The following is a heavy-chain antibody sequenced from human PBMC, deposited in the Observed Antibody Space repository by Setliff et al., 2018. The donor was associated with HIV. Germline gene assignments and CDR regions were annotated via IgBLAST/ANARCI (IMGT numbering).Heavy chain of an antibody. CDR2: IYYSGTP. CDR1: GGSVSAYE. CDR3: ARAPGPYGDYNWFDP. V-gene: IGHV4-34*01. D-gene: IGHD4-17*01. Sequence: PSETLSLTCGVYGGSVSAYEWRWIRQPPGKGLEWIGSIYYSGTPYYHPSLKNRVTISVDTSKNQFSLKLNSVTAADTAVYYCARAPGPYGDYNWFDPWGQGALVTVSS. J-gene: IGHJ5*02.